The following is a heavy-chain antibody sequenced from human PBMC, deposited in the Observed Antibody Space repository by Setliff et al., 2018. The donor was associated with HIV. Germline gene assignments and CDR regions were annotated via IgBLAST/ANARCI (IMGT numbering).Heavy chain of an antibody. D-gene: IGHD2-21*02. V-gene: IGHV4-31*03. Sequence: LSLTCTVSGGSPSSGGYYWSWIRQHPEKGLEWIGYVYYNGDTYYNPSLKSRVTLSVDTSKNQFSMNLSSVTAADTALYDCARAPGVTPFDHWGPGTLVTVSS. CDR3: ARAPGVTPFDH. CDR1: GGSPSSGGYY. J-gene: IGHJ4*02. CDR2: VYYNGDT.